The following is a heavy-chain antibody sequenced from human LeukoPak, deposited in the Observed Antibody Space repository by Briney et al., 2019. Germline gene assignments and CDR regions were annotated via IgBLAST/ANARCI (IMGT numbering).Heavy chain of an antibody. Sequence: GGSLRLSCAASGFTFSSYSMNWVRQAPGKGLEWGSYISSSSTTIYYADSVKGRFTISRDNAKNSLYLQMNSLRAEDTAVYYCARDKISALHAFDIWGQGTMVTVSS. CDR3: ARDKISALHAFDI. CDR1: GFTFSSYS. V-gene: IGHV3-48*04. J-gene: IGHJ3*02. D-gene: IGHD2-15*01. CDR2: ISSSSTTI.